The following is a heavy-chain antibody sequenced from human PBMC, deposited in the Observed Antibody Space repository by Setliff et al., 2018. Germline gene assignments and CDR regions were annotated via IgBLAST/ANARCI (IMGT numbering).Heavy chain of an antibody. D-gene: IGHD3-16*01. J-gene: IGHJ4*02. CDR1: GASLRSGSNY. Sequence: SETLSLTCTVSGASLRSGSNYWGWFRQPAGKGLEWIGRIYTDGTTNYNPSLKSRVSISADTSKNLFSLRLKSVTAADTAVYYCRLWSHNYHDDYWGQGTLVTVSS. CDR2: IYTDGTT. CDR3: RLWSHNYHDDY. V-gene: IGHV4-61*02.